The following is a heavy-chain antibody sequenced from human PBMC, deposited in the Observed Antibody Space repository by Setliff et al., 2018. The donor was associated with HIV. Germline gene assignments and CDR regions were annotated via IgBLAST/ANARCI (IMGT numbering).Heavy chain of an antibody. CDR2: IKEDGSEQ. Sequence: GGSLRLSCAASGFAFSFYAMNWVRQAPGKGLEWVTNIKEDGSEQYYMDSVKGRFTISRDNAKNSLYLQMSSLRAEDTAVYYCARDVAVASFFNYWGQGTLVTVSS. D-gene: IGHD6-19*01. J-gene: IGHJ4*02. CDR1: GFAFSFYA. CDR3: ARDVAVASFFNY. V-gene: IGHV3-7*03.